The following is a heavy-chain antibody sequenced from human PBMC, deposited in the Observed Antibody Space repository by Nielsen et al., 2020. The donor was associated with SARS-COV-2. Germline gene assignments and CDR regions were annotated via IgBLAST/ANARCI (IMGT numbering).Heavy chain of an antibody. V-gene: IGHV4-34*01. CDR1: GGSFSGYY. J-gene: IGHJ4*02. CDR3: ARGGFWWSLWLQSFDY. CDR2: INHSGST. Sequence: GSLRLSCAVYGGSFSGYYWSWIRQPPGKGLEWIGEINHSGSTNYNPSLKSRVTISVDTSKNQFSLKLSSVTAADTAVYYCARGGFWWSLWLQSFDYWGQGTLVTVSS. D-gene: IGHD5-24*01.